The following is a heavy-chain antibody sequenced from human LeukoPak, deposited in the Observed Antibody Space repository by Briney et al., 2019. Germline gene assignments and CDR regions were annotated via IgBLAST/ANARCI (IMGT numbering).Heavy chain of an antibody. CDR1: GFTFRQDW. D-gene: IGHD3/OR15-3a*01. V-gene: IGHV3-7*01. J-gene: IGHJ4*02. CDR3: ARDGLPAGADF. CDR2: INGDGSET. Sequence: GGSLRLSCAASGFTFRQDWMIWVRQAPGKGLELVANINGDGSETHYLDSVKGRFTVSRDNAKNSLYLQMITLRAADMALYYCARDGLPAGADFWGQGTLVTV.